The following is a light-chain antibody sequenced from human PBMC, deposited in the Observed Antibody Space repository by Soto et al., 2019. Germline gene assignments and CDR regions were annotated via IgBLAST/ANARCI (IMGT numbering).Light chain of an antibody. CDR2: WAS. J-gene: IGKJ2*01. CDR1: QSVSYTSGGKNY. Sequence: DIVMTQSPDSLAVSLGERATINCKSSQSVSYTSGGKNYLAWYQQKPGQPPQLLISWASTRESGVPDRFSGSGSGTDFTLTISSLQAEDVAVYYCQQYYSNSYTFGQGIKLEIK. CDR3: QQYYSNSYT. V-gene: IGKV4-1*01.